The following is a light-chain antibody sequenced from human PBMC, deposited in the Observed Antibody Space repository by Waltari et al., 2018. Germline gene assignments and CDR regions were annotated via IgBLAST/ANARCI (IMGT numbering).Light chain of an antibody. V-gene: IGKV1-39*01. CDR3: QQSYSTPFT. CDR2: AAS. Sequence: DIQMTQSPSSLSASVADRVTITCRASQSITTYLNWYQQKPGTAPKLLMYAASSLQIGVPSRFSGGGSGTDFTLSISGLQPEDVATYYCQQSYSTPFTFGPGTKVDIK. J-gene: IGKJ3*01. CDR1: QSITTY.